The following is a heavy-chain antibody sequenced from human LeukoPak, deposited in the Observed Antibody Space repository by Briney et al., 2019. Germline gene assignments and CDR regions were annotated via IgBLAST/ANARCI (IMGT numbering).Heavy chain of an antibody. CDR1: GFTFRSYA. CDR3: ARGPPDDSSGSPLGY. Sequence: GGSLRLSCAASGFTFRSYAMHWVRQAPGKGLEWVAVISYDGSNKYYADSVKGRFTISRDNSKNTLYLQVNSLRAEDTAVYYCARGPPDDSSGSPLGYWGQGTLVTVSS. D-gene: IGHD3-22*01. J-gene: IGHJ4*02. V-gene: IGHV3-30-3*01. CDR2: ISYDGSNK.